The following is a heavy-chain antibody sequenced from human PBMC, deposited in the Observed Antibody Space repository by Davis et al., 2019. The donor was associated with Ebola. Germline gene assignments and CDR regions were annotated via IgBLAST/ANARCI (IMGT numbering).Heavy chain of an antibody. D-gene: IGHD3-22*01. V-gene: IGHV1-3*01. CDR3: ARDSSGWNWFDP. CDR2: INAGNGNA. CDR1: GYTFTSYA. Sequence: ASVKVSCKASGYTFTSYAMHWVRQAPGQRLEWMGWINAGNGNAKYSQKFQGRVTITRDTSASTAYMELSSLRSEDTAVYYCARDSSGWNWFDPWGQGTLVTVSS. J-gene: IGHJ5*02.